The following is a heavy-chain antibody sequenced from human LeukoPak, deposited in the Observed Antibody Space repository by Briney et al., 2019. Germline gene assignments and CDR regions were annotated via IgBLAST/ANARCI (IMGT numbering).Heavy chain of an antibody. CDR3: GRGNPPYYDFWSGEYYYYYGMDV. Sequence: SETLSLTCAVYGGSFSGYYWSWIRQPPGKGLEWIGEINHSGSTNYNPSLKSRVTISVDTSKNQFSLKLSSVTAADTAVYYCGRGNPPYYDFWSGEYYYYYGMDVWGQGTTVTVSS. V-gene: IGHV4-34*01. D-gene: IGHD3-3*01. CDR2: INHSGST. CDR1: GGSFSGYY. J-gene: IGHJ6*02.